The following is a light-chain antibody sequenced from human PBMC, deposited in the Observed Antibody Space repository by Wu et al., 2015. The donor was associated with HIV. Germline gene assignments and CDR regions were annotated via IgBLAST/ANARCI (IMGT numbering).Light chain of an antibody. J-gene: IGKJ4*01. CDR3: QQYNKWPRT. CDR2: GAS. CDR1: QSVSYD. Sequence: EIVLTQSPGTLSLSPGERATLFCRASQSVSYDYLAWYQQKPGQAPRVLIYGASSRATGIPDRFSGSGSETEFTLTISSLQSEDFAVYYCQQYNKWPRTFGGGTKVEIK. V-gene: IGKV3D-15*01.